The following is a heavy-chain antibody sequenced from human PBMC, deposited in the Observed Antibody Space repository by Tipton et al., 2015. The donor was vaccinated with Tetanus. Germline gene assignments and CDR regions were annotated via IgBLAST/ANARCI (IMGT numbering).Heavy chain of an antibody. CDR3: ARDFRPIFGVAQPFDP. Sequence: SLRLSCAASGFTVRRQRKSRARQARGKGLEWVSHISGTGSTVEEGDPVKGLFTISIDNAKNSLYLQMNSLRDEDTAIYYCARDFRPIFGVAQPFDPWGQGTLVTVSS. D-gene: IGHD3-3*01. CDR2: ISGTGSTV. J-gene: IGHJ5*02. CDR1: GFTVRRQR. V-gene: IGHV3-48*02.